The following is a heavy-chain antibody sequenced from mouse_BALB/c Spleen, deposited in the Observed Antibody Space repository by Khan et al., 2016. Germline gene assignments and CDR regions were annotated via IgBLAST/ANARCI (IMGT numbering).Heavy chain of an antibody. CDR2: IDPENGDT. CDR3: KAGGGFPAWFAY. J-gene: IGHJ3*01. V-gene: IGHV14-4*02. CDR1: GFKIKDYY. Sequence: VQLQQSGAELVRSGASVKLSCTASGFKIKDYYMHWVKQRPEQGLEWIGWIDPENGDTEYVPTFPGKATMTADTSSNTAYLPLSSLTSADTAVYYGKAGGGFPAWFAYWGQGTLVTVSA.